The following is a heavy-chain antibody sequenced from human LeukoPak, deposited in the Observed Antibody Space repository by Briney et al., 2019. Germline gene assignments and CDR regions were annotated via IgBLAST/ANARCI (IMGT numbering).Heavy chain of an antibody. J-gene: IGHJ4*02. CDR3: AKDWGHSGSFYGVD. Sequence: PGGSLRLSCAASGFTFSSYAMHWVRQAPGKGLEWVAVVSYDGSDKYYADSVKGRFTVSRDNSNNTLNLRMNRLTTEGTAVYYCAKDWGHSGSFYGVDWGLGTLVIVSS. D-gene: IGHD1-26*01. CDR2: VSYDGSDK. CDR1: GFTFSSYA. V-gene: IGHV3-30-3*01.